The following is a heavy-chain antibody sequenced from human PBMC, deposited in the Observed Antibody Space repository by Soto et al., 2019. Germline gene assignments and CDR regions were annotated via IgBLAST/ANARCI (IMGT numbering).Heavy chain of an antibody. CDR2: IYYSGST. V-gene: IGHV4-59*01. J-gene: IGHJ4*02. Sequence: SETLSLTCTVSGGSISSYYWSWIRQPPGKGLEWIGYIYYSGSTNYNPSLKSRVTISVDTSKNQFSLKLSSVTAADTAVYYCARGYNWNYLVIDYWGQGTLVTVSS. CDR3: ARGYNWNYLVIDY. D-gene: IGHD1-7*01. CDR1: GGSISSYY.